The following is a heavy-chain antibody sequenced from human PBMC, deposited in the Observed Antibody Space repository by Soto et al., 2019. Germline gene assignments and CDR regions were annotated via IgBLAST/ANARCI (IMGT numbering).Heavy chain of an antibody. D-gene: IGHD3-3*01. CDR2: IWYDGSNK. V-gene: IGHV3-33*01. Sequence: GGSLRLSCAASGFTFSSYGMHWVRQAPGKGLEWVAVIWYDGSNKYYADSVKGRFTISRDNSKNTLYLQMNRLRAEDTAVYYCARGYDFWSGYGVYWGQGTLVTVSS. CDR3: ARGYDFWSGYGVY. J-gene: IGHJ4*02. CDR1: GFTFSSYG.